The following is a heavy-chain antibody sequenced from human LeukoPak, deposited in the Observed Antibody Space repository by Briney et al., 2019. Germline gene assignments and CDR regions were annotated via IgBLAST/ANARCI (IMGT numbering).Heavy chain of an antibody. D-gene: IGHD3-10*01. CDR1: GFTASSNY. J-gene: IGHJ4*02. CDR2: IYSGGTT. Sequence: PGGSLRLPCAASGFTASSNYMSWVRQPPGKGLEWVSVIYSGGTTFYADSVKGRFTISRDNSKNTLYLQMNSLRADDTAVYYCAKLKGWYGEGYFDYWGQGTVVTVSS. V-gene: IGHV3-53*01. CDR3: AKLKGWYGEGYFDY.